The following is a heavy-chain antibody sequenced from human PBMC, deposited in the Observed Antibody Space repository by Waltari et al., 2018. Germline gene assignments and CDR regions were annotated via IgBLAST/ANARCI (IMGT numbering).Heavy chain of an antibody. Sequence: QVQLQQWGAGLLKPSETLSLTCAVYGGSFSGYYWSWIRQPPGKGLEWIGEINHSGSTNYNPSRKGRVTISVDTSKNQFSLKLSSVTAADTAVYYCARRITMVRVEMVYYFDYWGQGTLVTVSS. CDR3: ARRITMVRVEMVYYFDY. D-gene: IGHD3-10*01. J-gene: IGHJ4*02. CDR2: INHSGST. V-gene: IGHV4-34*01. CDR1: GGSFSGYY.